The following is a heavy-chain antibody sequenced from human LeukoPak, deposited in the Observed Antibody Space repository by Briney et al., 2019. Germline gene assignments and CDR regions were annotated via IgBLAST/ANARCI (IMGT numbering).Heavy chain of an antibody. J-gene: IGHJ3*02. CDR3: ARVAPSYYDFWSGYPVDI. CDR1: GGSISSYY. CDR2: IYTSGST. D-gene: IGHD3-3*01. V-gene: IGHV4-4*07. Sequence: SETLSLTCTVSGGSISSYYWSWIRQPAGKGLEWIGRIYTSGSTNYNPSLKSRVTMSVDTSKNQFSLKLCSVTAADTAVYYCARVAPSYYDFWSGYPVDIWGQGTMVTVSS.